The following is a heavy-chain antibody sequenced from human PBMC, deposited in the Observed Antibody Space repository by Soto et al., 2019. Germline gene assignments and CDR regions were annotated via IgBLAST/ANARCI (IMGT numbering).Heavy chain of an antibody. D-gene: IGHD1-20*01. J-gene: IGHJ5*02. CDR3: VRRHVSATGIDLFDA. CDR2: INAANGDT. CDR1: GYTFTSYG. Sequence: ASVKVSCKASGYTFTSYGIHWVRPAPGQRLEWMGWINAANGDTKYSPKFQGRVTITSDTSASTAYMELSSLRSEDTSVYYCVRRHVSATGIDLFDAWGQGTLVTLSS. V-gene: IGHV1-3*01.